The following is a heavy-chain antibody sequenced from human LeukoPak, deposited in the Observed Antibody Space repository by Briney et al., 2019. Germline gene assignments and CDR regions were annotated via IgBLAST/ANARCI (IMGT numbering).Heavy chain of an antibody. CDR1: GGAISSGGYY. D-gene: IGHD3-22*01. CDR3: ARDYYDSSGAFDY. Sequence: PSQTLSLTYTLPGGAISSGGYYWRWIRQPPGKRLVWVGYIYYSGSTYYNPSLKSRVTISVDTSKNQFSLKLSSVTATDTAVYYCARDYYDSSGAFDYWGQGTLVTVS. V-gene: IGHV4-30-4*01. CDR2: IYYSGST. J-gene: IGHJ4*02.